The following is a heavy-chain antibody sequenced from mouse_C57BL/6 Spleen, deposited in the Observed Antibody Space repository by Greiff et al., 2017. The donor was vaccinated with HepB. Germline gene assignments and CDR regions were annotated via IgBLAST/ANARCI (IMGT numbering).Heavy chain of an antibody. D-gene: IGHD2-5*01. Sequence: EVQVVESGPSLVRPSQTLSLTCTVTGFSINSDCYWIWIRQFPGNKLEYIGYTFYSGITYYNPSLESRTYITRDTSKNQFSLKLSSVTTEDTATYYCARSYSNTYFDVWGTGTTVTVSS. V-gene: IGHV3-3*01. CDR2: TFYSGIT. J-gene: IGHJ1*03. CDR3: ARSYSNTYFDV. CDR1: GFSINSDCY.